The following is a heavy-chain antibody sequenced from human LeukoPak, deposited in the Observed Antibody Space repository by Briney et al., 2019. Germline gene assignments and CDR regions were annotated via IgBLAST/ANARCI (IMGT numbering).Heavy chain of an antibody. CDR2: INAGNGNT. V-gene: IGHV1-3*01. Sequence: GASVKVSCKASGYTFTSYAMHWVRQAPGQRLEWMGWINAGNGNTKYSQKFQGRVTITRDTSASTAYMELSSLRSEDTAVYYCARGDIAAAGIFLGYFDYWGQGTLVTVFS. J-gene: IGHJ4*02. D-gene: IGHD6-13*01. CDR1: GYTFTSYA. CDR3: ARGDIAAAGIFLGYFDY.